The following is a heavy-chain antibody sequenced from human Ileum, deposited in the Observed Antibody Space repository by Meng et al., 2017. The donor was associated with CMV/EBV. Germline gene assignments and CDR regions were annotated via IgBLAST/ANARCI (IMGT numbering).Heavy chain of an antibody. CDR3: AGGARNYDFWSGYDIDY. CDR1: SGSCA. V-gene: IGHV1-69*05. J-gene: IGHJ4*02. D-gene: IGHD3-3*01. CDR2: LIPIFGTA. Sequence: SGSCAICCVRPAPGHGLAWMGGLIPIFGTAYYAQKFQGRVTITTDVSTSTAYMGQSSLRSEDTAVYYGAGGARNYDFWSGYDIDYWGQGTLVTVSS.